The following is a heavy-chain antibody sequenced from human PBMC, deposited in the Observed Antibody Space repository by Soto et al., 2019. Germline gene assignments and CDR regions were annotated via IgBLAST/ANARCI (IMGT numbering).Heavy chain of an antibody. CDR2: IYYSGST. V-gene: IGHV4-39*01. D-gene: IGHD5-18*01. Sequence: PSETLSLTCTVSGGSISSSSYYWGWIRQPPGKGLEWIGSIYYSGSTYYNPSLKSRVTISVDTSKNQFSLKLSSVTAADTAVYYCARGGYSYGHFDYWGQGTLVTVSS. CDR1: GGSISSSSYY. CDR3: ARGGYSYGHFDY. J-gene: IGHJ4*02.